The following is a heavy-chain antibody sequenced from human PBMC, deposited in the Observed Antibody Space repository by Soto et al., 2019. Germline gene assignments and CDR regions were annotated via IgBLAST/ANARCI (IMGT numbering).Heavy chain of an antibody. CDR2: IPQDGVDG. V-gene: IGHV3-7*03. CDR1: GFIFSMYS. Sequence: VKLVESGGGLVQPGDSLRLSCEVSGFIFSMYSMSWVRQTPGKGLEWVAKIPQDGVDGHYADSVKGRFTISRDNGKNSLYLQMNNLRAEDTAVYFCARARDYDLLTAREYALDVWGQGTTVTV. J-gene: IGHJ6*02. D-gene: IGHD3-9*01. CDR3: ARARDYDLLTAREYALDV.